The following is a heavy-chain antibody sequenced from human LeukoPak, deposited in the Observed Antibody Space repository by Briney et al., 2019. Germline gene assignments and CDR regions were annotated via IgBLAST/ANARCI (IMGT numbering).Heavy chain of an antibody. CDR1: GFTFSSYG. D-gene: IGHD3-3*01. Sequence: GGSLRLSCAASGFTFSSYGMHWVRQAPGKGLEWVAVISYDGSNKYYADSVKGRFTISRDNSKNTLYLQMNSLRAEDTAVYYCAKGDRLWSGYYGFDYWGQGTLVTVSS. J-gene: IGHJ4*02. CDR3: AKGDRLWSGYYGFDY. V-gene: IGHV3-30*18. CDR2: ISYDGSNK.